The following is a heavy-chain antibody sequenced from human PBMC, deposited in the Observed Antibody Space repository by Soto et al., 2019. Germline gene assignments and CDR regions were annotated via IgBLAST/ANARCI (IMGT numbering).Heavy chain of an antibody. D-gene: IGHD2-15*01. Sequence: QVQLVESGGGVVQPGGSLRLSCAASGFTFRNHAMHWVRQAPGKGLECLAVIAYDGSNAFYRDSVKGRFTTSRDNSKKTLYLHMNSLRSEDTGVYYCARGDREDILVVVGARPGEYGIDIWGQGTTVTVSS. CDR1: GFTFRNHA. V-gene: IGHV3-30-3*01. CDR3: ARGDREDILVVVGARPGEYGIDI. J-gene: IGHJ6*02. CDR2: IAYDGSNA.